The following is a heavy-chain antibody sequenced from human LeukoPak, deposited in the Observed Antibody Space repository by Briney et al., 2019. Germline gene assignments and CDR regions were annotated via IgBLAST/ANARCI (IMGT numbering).Heavy chain of an antibody. CDR1: GFTFSSYA. CDR3: AKVGRFLEWLPPLVGFDY. J-gene: IGHJ4*02. V-gene: IGHV3-23*01. CDR2: ISGSGGST. Sequence: GGSLRLSCAASGFTFSSYAMSWVRQAPGKGLEWASAISGSGGSTYYADSVKGRFTISRDNSKNTLYLQMNSLRAEDTAVYYCAKVGRFLEWLPPLVGFDYWGQGTLVTVSS. D-gene: IGHD3-3*01.